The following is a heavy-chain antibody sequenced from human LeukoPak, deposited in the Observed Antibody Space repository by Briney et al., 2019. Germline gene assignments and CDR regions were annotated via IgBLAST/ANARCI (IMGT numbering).Heavy chain of an antibody. CDR1: GFTFSSYR. J-gene: IGHJ4*02. Sequence: PGGSLRLSRAASGFTFSSYRIHWVRHVPGKGLVWVSRIKDGGTTTDYADSVKGRFTISRDDAKNTLYLQMNSLRAEDTAVYYCTTIRPGYWGQGTLVTVSP. CDR3: TTIRPGY. D-gene: IGHD5-12*01. V-gene: IGHV3-74*01. CDR2: IKDGGTTT.